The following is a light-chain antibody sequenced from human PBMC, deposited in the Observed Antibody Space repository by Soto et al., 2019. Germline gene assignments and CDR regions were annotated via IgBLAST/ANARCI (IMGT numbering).Light chain of an antibody. CDR2: AAF. Sequence: DIQLTQSPSSLSASVGDRVTITCRASQGVNSGLAWYQQKPGKAPKLLIYAAFTLQSGVPSRFSGSGSGADFSLTISSLQPEDSATYYCQQLKSYPVTFGGGTKVDIK. J-gene: IGKJ4*01. CDR3: QQLKSYPVT. V-gene: IGKV1-9*01. CDR1: QGVNSG.